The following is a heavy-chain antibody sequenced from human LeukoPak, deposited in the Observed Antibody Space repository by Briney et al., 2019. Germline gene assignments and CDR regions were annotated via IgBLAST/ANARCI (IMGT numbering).Heavy chain of an antibody. CDR2: ISAYNGNT. V-gene: IGHV1-18*01. D-gene: IGHD4-17*01. CDR1: GYTFTSYG. CDR3: ARGDYGDYDGPVGYYFDY. Sequence: ASVKVSCKASGYTFTSYGISWVRQAPGQGLEWMGWISAYNGNTNYAQKLQGRVTMTTDTSTSTAYMELRSLRSDDTAVHCCARGDYGDYDGPVGYYFDYWGQGTLVTVSS. J-gene: IGHJ4*02.